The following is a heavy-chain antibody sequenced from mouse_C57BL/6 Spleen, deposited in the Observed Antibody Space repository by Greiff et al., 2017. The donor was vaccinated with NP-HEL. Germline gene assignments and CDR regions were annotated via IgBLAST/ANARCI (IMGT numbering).Heavy chain of an antibody. CDR3: ARSERDSSGYGFAY. D-gene: IGHD3-2*02. CDR2: IDPSDSYT. J-gene: IGHJ3*01. V-gene: IGHV1-59*01. Sequence: VQLQQSGAELVRPGTSVKLSCKASGYTFTSYWMHWVKQRPGQGLEWIGVIDPSDSYTNYNQKFKGKATLTVDTSSSTAYMQLSSLTSEDSAVYYCARSERDSSGYGFAYWGQGTLVTVSA. CDR1: GYTFTSYW.